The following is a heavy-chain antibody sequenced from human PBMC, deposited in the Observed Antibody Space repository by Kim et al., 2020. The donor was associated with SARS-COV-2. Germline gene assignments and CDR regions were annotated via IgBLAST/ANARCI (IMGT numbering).Heavy chain of an antibody. CDR3: ARLISPGDTEWAYGMDV. CDR1: GFTFSRNG. CDR2: IWYDGNKK. J-gene: IGHJ6*02. D-gene: IGHD5-18*01. V-gene: IGHV3-33*01. Sequence: GGSLRLSCAASGFTFSRNGMHWVRQAPGKGPEWVAVIWYDGNKKYYADSVKGRFTISRDNSKNTLYLQMNSLRAEDTAVYYCARLISPGDTEWAYGMDVWGQGTTVTVSS.